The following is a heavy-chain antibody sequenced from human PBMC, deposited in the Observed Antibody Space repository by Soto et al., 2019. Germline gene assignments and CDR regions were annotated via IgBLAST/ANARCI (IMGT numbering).Heavy chain of an antibody. V-gene: IGHV3-33*01. CDR3: ARDRITIFGAARGYFDY. J-gene: IGHJ4*02. CDR2: IWYDGSNK. Sequence: TXESLSLSCAASGFTFSSYGMHWVRQAPGKGLEWVAVIWYDGSNKYYADSVKGRFTISRDNSKNTLYLQMNSLRAEDTAVYYCARDRITIFGAARGYFDYWGQGTLVTVSS. CDR1: GFTFSSYG. D-gene: IGHD3-3*01.